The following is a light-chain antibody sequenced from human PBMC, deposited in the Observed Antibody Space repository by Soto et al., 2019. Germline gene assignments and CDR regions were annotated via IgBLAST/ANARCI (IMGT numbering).Light chain of an antibody. CDR1: QSISSW. Sequence: DIQMTQSPSTLSASVGDRVTITCRASQSISSWLAWYQQKPGKAPKLLIYDASTLESGVPSRFSGSGSGTEFTHTISSLQPDDFATYYCQQYNTYSRTFGQGTKVDI. CDR2: DAS. CDR3: QQYNTYSRT. V-gene: IGKV1-5*01. J-gene: IGKJ1*01.